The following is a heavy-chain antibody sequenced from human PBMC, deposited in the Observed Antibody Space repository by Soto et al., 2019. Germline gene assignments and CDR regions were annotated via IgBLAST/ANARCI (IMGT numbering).Heavy chain of an antibody. Sequence: QLQLQESGSGLVKPSQTLSLTCAVSGGSISSGGYSWSWIRQPPGKGLEWIGYISHSGTTYYNPSLKSRVAISVDRSKNQFSMKLSSVTAADSAVYFCARGGLLPDYWGQGTLVTVSS. D-gene: IGHD6-19*01. CDR3: ARGGLLPDY. CDR2: ISHSGTT. V-gene: IGHV4-30-2*01. J-gene: IGHJ4*02. CDR1: GGSISSGGYS.